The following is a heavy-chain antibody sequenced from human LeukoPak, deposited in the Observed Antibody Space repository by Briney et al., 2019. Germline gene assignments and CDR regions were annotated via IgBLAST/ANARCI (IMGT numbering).Heavy chain of an antibody. D-gene: IGHD3-16*01. CDR1: GDSISSYY. Sequence: SETLSLTCTVSGDSISSYYWSWMRQPPGKGLEWIGYIFHSGSTNYNPSLNSRVTISVDKSKNHFSLKLTSVTAADTAVYFCARGVRLVSSRWFDPWGQGTLVTVSS. CDR3: ARGVRLVSSRWFDP. V-gene: IGHV4-59*01. CDR2: IFHSGST. J-gene: IGHJ5*02.